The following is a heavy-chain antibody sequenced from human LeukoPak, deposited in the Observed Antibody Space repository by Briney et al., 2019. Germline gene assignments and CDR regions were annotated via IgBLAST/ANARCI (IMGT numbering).Heavy chain of an antibody. CDR1: GFTFSHYG. CDR2: IWYDGSNK. D-gene: IGHD3-22*01. Sequence: GGSLRLSCAASGFTFSHYGIHWVRQAPGKGLEWVAVIWYDGSNKYYADSVKGRFTISRDNSKNTVYLQMNSLRAEDTAVYYCARDYDGSGYCPSYWGQGTLVTVSS. J-gene: IGHJ4*02. V-gene: IGHV3-33*01. CDR3: ARDYDGSGYCPSY.